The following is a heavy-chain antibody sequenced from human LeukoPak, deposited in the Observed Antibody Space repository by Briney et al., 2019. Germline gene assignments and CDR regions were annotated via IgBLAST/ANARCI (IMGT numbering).Heavy chain of an antibody. Sequence: GGSLRLSCAASGFTFTTYWMTWVRQAPGKGLEWVANINQDGSEKYFVDSVKGRFTISRDNAKNSLYLQMNSLRVEDTAVYYCARAPYGDNGYTAEVADYWGQGTLVTVSS. CDR2: INQDGSEK. J-gene: IGHJ4*02. V-gene: IGHV3-7*01. CDR1: GFTFTTYW. CDR3: ARAPYGDNGYTAEVADY. D-gene: IGHD3-16*01.